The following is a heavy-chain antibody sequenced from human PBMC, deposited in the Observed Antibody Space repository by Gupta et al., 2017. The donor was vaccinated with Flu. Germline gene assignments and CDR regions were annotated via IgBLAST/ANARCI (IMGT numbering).Heavy chain of an antibody. D-gene: IGHD6-19*01. CDR2: IKDKTDGGTT. CDR3: TTGGSGWLKYYFDY. Sequence: PGKGLEWVGRIKDKTDGGTTDYAAPVRGRFTISRDDSKNTLFLQMNSLKTEDTAVYYCTTGGSGWLKYYFDYWGQGALVTVSS. J-gene: IGHJ4*02. V-gene: IGHV3-15*01.